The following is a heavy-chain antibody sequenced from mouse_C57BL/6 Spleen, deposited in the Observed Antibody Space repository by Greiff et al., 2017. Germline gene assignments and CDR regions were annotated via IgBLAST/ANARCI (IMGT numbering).Heavy chain of an antibody. Sequence: VKLVESGPGLVQPSQSLSITCTVSGFSLTSYGVHWVRQSPGKGLEWLGVIWSGGSTDYNAAFISRLSISKDNSKSQVFFKMNSLQADDTAIYYCARKGGYDVHYAMDYWGQGTSVTVSS. D-gene: IGHD2-2*01. CDR2: IWSGGST. V-gene: IGHV2-2*01. J-gene: IGHJ4*01. CDR3: ARKGGYDVHYAMDY. CDR1: GFSLTSYG.